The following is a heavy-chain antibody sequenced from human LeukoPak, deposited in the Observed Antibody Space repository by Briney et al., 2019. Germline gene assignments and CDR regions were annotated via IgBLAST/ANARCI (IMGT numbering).Heavy chain of an antibody. CDR1: GGSISSYY. Sequence: SETLSLTCNVSGGSISSYYWSWIRQPPGKGLEWIGYIYYSGSTNYNPSLKSRVTISVDTSKNQFSLKLSSVTAADTAVYYCARVLGHYYYYMDVWGKGTTVTVSS. J-gene: IGHJ6*03. V-gene: IGHV4-59*08. CDR2: IYYSGST. CDR3: ARVLGHYYYYMDV.